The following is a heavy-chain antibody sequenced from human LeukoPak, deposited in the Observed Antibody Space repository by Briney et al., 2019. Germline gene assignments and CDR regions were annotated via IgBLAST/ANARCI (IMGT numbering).Heavy chain of an antibody. D-gene: IGHD3-10*01. Sequence: PSETLSLTCAVSGGSISSSNWWSWVRQPPGKGLEWIGEIYHSGSTNYNPSLKSRVTISLDTYRNQFSLKLNSVTAADTAVYYCAKSNGYGLIDIWGQGTMVTVSS. CDR2: IYHSGST. J-gene: IGHJ3*02. CDR1: GGSISSSNW. V-gene: IGHV4-4*02. CDR3: AKSNGYGLIDI.